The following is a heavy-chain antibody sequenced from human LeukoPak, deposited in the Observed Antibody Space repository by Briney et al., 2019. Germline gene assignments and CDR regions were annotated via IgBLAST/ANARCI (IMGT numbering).Heavy chain of an antibody. CDR3: ARMGVTEKIDY. CDR2: IYTSGST. V-gene: IGHV4-61*02. D-gene: IGHD4-23*01. Sequence: PSETLSLTCTVSGDSINSGGYYWSWIRQPAGKGLEWIGRIYTSGSTNYNPSLKSRVTLSLDTSKDQFSLRLNSVTAADTAVYYCARMGVTEKIDYWGQGTLVTVSS. J-gene: IGHJ4*02. CDR1: GDSINSGGYY.